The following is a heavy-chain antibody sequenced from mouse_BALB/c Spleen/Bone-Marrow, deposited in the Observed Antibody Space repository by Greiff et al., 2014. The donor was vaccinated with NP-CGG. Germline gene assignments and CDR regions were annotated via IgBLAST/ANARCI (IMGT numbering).Heavy chain of an antibody. Sequence: DVMLVESGGGLVQPGESLKLSCAASGFDFSRYWMSWVRQAPGKGLEWIGEINPDSSTINYTPSLKDKFIISRDNAKNTLYLQMRKVRSEDTALYYCARQGYYGYSDYWGQGTTLAVSS. CDR3: ARQGYYGYSDY. V-gene: IGHV4-1*02. D-gene: IGHD1-2*01. CDR2: INPDSSTI. CDR1: GFDFSRYW. J-gene: IGHJ2*01.